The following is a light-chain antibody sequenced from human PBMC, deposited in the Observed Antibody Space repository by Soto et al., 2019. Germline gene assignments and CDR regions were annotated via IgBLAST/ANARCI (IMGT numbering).Light chain of an antibody. CDR3: QKYNSGPLT. J-gene: IGKJ4*01. CDR2: AAS. CDR1: QGISNY. Sequence: DIHVSQSPPTLAASVGDRVSITCRASQGISNYLAWYQQKPGKVPKFLIYAASTLQSGVPSRFSGSGSGTDFTLTISSLQPEDVATYYCQKYNSGPLTFGGGTKVDIK. V-gene: IGKV1-27*01.